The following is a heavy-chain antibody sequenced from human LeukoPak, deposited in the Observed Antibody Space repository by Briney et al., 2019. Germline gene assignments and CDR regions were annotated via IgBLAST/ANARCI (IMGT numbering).Heavy chain of an antibody. CDR2: IYNGGST. J-gene: IGHJ6*02. CDR1: GFTVSSKY. D-gene: IGHD3-9*01. V-gene: IGHV3-66*01. CDR3: ARDLGDYDIWTGYYYYHGIDV. Sequence: PGGSLTLFCGASGFTVSSKYMRWVRQAPGGGLEGFSVIYNGGSTYYADSLKARFTITRDNYKNTLYITMNSLRTAHPSVLVCARDLGDYDIWTGYYYYHGIDVWGQGTPVTVSS.